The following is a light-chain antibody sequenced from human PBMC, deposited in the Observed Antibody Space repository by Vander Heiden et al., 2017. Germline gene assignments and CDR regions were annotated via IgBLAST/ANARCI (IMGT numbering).Light chain of an antibody. CDR1: ALPKQY. CDR3: QSADSSGARGV. J-gene: IGLJ3*02. Sequence: SYELTQPPSVSVSPGQTARITCSGDALPKQYAHWYQQKPGQAPVLVIYKDTERPSGIPERFSGSSSGTTVTLTISGVQSEDEADYYCQSADSSGARGVFGGGTKLTVL. V-gene: IGLV3-25*03. CDR2: KDT.